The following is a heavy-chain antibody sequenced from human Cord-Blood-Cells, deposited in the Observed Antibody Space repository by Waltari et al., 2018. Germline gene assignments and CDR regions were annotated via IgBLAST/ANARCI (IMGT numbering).Heavy chain of an antibody. Sequence: QVQLVESGGGVVQPGRSLRPSCAASGFTFSSYAMHWVRQAPGQGQGKGRGWVEVIPYAGSNKASGKAVKGRFTSTGDNSNNPLYLQMDSVRAEDTAVYYWAREMCSPYGMDVVGQGTTVTVSS. CDR3: AREMCSPYGMDV. D-gene: IGHD6-13*01. CDR1: GFTFSSYA. CDR2: IPYAGSNK. V-gene: IGHV3-30-3*01. J-gene: IGHJ6*02.